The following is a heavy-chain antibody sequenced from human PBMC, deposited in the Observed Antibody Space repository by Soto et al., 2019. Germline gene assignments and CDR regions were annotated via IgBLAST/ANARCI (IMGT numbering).Heavy chain of an antibody. V-gene: IGHV1-69*13. J-gene: IGHJ3*02. CDR1: RCSFRSYA. CDR2: IIPIFGTA. Sequence: SVTVSYQHCRCSFRSYAMICLRQAPGQGLDWKGGIIPIFGTANYAQKFQGRVTITADEYTSTAYMELSSLRSEVKAVSYCARRDSSSYLGAFDIWGQGTMVTVSS. CDR3: ARRDSSSYLGAFDI. D-gene: IGHD6-13*01.